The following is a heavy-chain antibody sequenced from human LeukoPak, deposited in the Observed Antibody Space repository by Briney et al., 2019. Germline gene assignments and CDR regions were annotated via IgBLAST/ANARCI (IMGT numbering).Heavy chain of an antibody. D-gene: IGHD3-3*01. Sequence: GGSLRLSCAASGFTFSSYAMSWVRQAPGKGLEWVSAISGSGGSTYYADSVKGRFTISRDNSKNTLYLQMNSLRAEDTAVYYCATEGRDFWSGYYPHYFDYWGQGTLVTVSS. CDR1: GFTFSSYA. J-gene: IGHJ4*02. CDR2: ISGSGGST. CDR3: ATEGRDFWSGYYPHYFDY. V-gene: IGHV3-23*01.